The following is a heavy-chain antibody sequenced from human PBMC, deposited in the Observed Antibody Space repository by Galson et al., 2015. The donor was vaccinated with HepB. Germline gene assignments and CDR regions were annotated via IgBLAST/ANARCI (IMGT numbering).Heavy chain of an antibody. Sequence: SLRLSCAASGFTFSSYGMHWVRQAPGKGLEWVAVISYDGSNEFYADSVKGRFTISRDNSKNTLYLQMNSLRAEDTAVYYCAKDTRPREVTTYGRYLDLWGHGTLVTVSS. D-gene: IGHD4-17*01. CDR2: ISYDGSNE. CDR3: AKDTRPREVTTYGRYLDL. CDR1: GFTFSSYG. V-gene: IGHV3-30*18. J-gene: IGHJ2*01.